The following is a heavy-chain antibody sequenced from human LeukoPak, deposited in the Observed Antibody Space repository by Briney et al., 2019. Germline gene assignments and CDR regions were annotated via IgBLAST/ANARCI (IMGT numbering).Heavy chain of an antibody. CDR3: AKDRLAYYYDSSASYGMDV. J-gene: IGHJ6*02. Sequence: GGSLRLSCAASGFTFSSYGMHWVRQAPGKGLEWVAVISYDGSNKYYANSVKGRFTISRDNSKNTLYLQMNSLRAEDTAVYYCAKDRLAYYYDSSASYGMDVWGQGTTVTVSS. V-gene: IGHV3-30*18. CDR2: ISYDGSNK. D-gene: IGHD3-22*01. CDR1: GFTFSSYG.